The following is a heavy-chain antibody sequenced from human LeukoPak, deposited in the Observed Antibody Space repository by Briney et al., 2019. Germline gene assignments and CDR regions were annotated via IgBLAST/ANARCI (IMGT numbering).Heavy chain of an antibody. D-gene: IGHD4-17*01. CDR2: IHSDGRNR. CDR1: GFIFRASG. Sequence: GGSLRLSCAASGFIFRASGIHWVRQAPGKGLQWVAFIHSDGRNRDYTDSVKGRFTVSRDNSRNTVDLQMNSLRSDDTAVYFCAKPTPTVPGGSSYYYMDVWGKGTTVIVSS. V-gene: IGHV3-30*02. J-gene: IGHJ6*03. CDR3: AKPTPTVPGGSSYYYMDV.